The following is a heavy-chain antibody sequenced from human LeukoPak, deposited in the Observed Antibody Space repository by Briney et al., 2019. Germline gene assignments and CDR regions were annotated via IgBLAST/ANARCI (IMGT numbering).Heavy chain of an antibody. CDR1: GFTFSNTW. V-gene: IGHV3-15*01. Sequence: PGGSLRLSRAASGFTFSNTWMSWVRQAPGKGLEWVGRIKSKTDGGTTDYAAPVKGRFAISRDDSKNTLYLQMNSLKTEDTAVYYCTTGLRAADTNWGLGTLVTVSS. CDR2: IKSKTDGGTT. J-gene: IGHJ4*02. D-gene: IGHD6-13*01. CDR3: TTGLRAADTN.